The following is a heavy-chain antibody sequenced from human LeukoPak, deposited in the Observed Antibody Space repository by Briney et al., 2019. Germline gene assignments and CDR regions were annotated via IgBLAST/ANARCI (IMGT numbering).Heavy chain of an antibody. CDR1: GFTFSSYW. CDR3: ARLSGYYYHYGMDV. D-gene: IGHD5-12*01. V-gene: IGHV3-74*01. J-gene: IGHJ6*04. CDR2: INSDGSST. Sequence: PGGSLRLSCAASGFTFSSYWMHWVRQAPGKGLVWFSRINSDGSSTSYADSVKGRFTISRDNAKNTLYLQMNSLRAGDTAVYYCARLSGYYYHYGMDVWGKGTTVTVSS.